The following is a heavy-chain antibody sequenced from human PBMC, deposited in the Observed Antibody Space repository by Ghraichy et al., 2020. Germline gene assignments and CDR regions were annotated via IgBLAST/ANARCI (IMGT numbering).Heavy chain of an antibody. CDR2: IYYSGST. J-gene: IGHJ3*02. Sequence: SETLSLTFTVSGGSISSYYWSWIRQPPGKGLEWIGYIYYSGSTNYNPSLKSRVTISVDTSKNQFSLKLSSVIAADTAVYYCARALHDYGDYVPLDAFDIWGQGTMVTVSS. CDR3: ARALHDYGDYVPLDAFDI. V-gene: IGHV4-59*01. CDR1: GGSISSYY. D-gene: IGHD4-17*01.